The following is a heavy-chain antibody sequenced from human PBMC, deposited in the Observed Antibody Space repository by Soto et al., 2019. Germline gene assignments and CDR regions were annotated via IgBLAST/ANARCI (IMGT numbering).Heavy chain of an antibody. D-gene: IGHD3-22*01. CDR2: ISSSSSYI. CDR3: ARDLANYYDSSGYYDY. CDR1: GFTFSSYS. V-gene: IGHV3-21*01. J-gene: IGHJ4*02. Sequence: EVQLVESGGGLVKPGGSLRLSCAASGFTFSSYSMNWVRQAPGKGLEWVSSISSSSSYIYYADSVKGRFTISRGNAKNSLYLQMNSLRAEDTAVYYCARDLANYYDSSGYYDYWGQGTLFTVSS.